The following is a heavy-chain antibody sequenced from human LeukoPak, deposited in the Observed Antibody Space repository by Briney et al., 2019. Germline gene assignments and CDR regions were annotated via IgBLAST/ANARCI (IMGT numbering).Heavy chain of an antibody. V-gene: IGHV1-18*01. D-gene: IGHD6-13*01. CDR2: ISAYNGNT. J-gene: IGHJ4*02. Sequence: ASVKVSCTASGYTFTSYGISWVRQAPGQGLEWMGWISAYNGNTNYAQKLQGRVTRTTDTSTSTAYMELRSLRSDDTAAYYCARELSNPTWYSSSWSEVDYWGQGTLVTVSS. CDR1: GYTFTSYG. CDR3: ARELSNPTWYSSSWSEVDY.